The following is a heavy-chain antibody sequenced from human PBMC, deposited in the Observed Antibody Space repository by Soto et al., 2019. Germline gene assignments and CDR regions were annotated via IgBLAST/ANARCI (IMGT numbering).Heavy chain of an antibody. CDR1: GDTFSIYT. Sequence: QVQLVQSGSEVKKPGSSVRVSCKTSGDTFSIYTISWVRQAPGQGLEWMGRVLPFLDITSYSQRFQGRVTITANSSXTTAYMELTSLRSEDTAVYYCARDRDNSNWPNFDSWGQGTLVTVSS. CDR3: ARDRDNSNWPNFDS. J-gene: IGHJ4*02. D-gene: IGHD6-13*01. CDR2: VLPFLDIT. V-gene: IGHV1-69*02.